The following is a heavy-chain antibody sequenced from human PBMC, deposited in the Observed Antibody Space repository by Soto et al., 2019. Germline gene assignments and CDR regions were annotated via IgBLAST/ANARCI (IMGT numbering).Heavy chain of an antibody. V-gene: IGHV3-21*04. CDR2: ITSSSGHI. J-gene: IGHJ4*02. CDR1: GFTLTTYT. Sequence: GGSLRLSCEASGFTLTTYTMNWVRQASGKGLEWVSSITSSSGHIYYADSVKGRFTISRDNSKNTLYLQMNSLRAEDTAVYYCGRGRSGQIVVFYWGQGTPVTVSS. D-gene: IGHD1-26*01. CDR3: GRGRSGQIVVFY.